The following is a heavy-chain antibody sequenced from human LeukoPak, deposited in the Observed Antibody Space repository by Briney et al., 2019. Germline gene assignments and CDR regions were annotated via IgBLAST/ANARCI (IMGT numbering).Heavy chain of an antibody. CDR1: GFTFSSYE. J-gene: IGHJ6*04. D-gene: IGHD3-10*02. V-gene: IGHV3-48*03. CDR2: ISSSGSTI. Sequence: GGSLRLSCAASGFTFSSYEMNWVRQAPGKGLEWVSYISSSGSTIYYADSVKGRFTISRDNAKNSQYLQMNSLRDEDTAVYYCAELGITMIGGVWGKGTTVTISS. CDR3: AELGITMIGGV.